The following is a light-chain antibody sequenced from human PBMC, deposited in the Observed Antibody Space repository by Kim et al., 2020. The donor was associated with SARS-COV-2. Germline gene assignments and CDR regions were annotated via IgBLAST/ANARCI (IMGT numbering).Light chain of an antibody. J-gene: IGKJ1*01. CDR2: GAS. CDR1: HSVSGTY. Sequence: PGDTASLSCSASHSVSGTYLAWYQQKPGQAPRLLIYGASSRATGIQDRISCSGSGTDFTLTISRLEPEDFAVYYCQQYGSSSRWTFGQGTKVDIK. CDR3: QQYGSSSRWT. V-gene: IGKV3-20*01.